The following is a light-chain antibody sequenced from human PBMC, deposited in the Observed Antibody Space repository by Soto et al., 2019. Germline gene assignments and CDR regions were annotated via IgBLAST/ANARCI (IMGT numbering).Light chain of an antibody. CDR2: GAS. J-gene: IGKJ1*01. CDR3: QQYGSSPRT. CDR1: QSVSDY. Sequence: LSFPPGARVPRSCRASQSVSDYLAWYQQRPGQAPRLLIYGASTRATGIPARFSGSESGTDFTLTISRLEPEDFAVYYCQQYGSSPRTFGQGTKVDIK. V-gene: IGKV3-20*01.